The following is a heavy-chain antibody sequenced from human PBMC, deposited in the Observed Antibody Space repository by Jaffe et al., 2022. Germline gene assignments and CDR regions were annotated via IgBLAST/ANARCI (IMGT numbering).Heavy chain of an antibody. D-gene: IGHD2-21*01. CDR2: IYHSGST. CDR1: GYSISSGYY. V-gene: IGHV4-38-2*01. Sequence: QVQLQESGPGLVKPSETLSLTCAVSGYSISSGYYWGWIRQPPGKGLEWIGSIYHSGSTYYNPSLKSRVTISVDTSKNQFSLKLSSVTAADTAVYYCASYLLHRGDYYFDYWGQGTLVTVSS. J-gene: IGHJ4*02. CDR3: ASYLLHRGDYYFDY.